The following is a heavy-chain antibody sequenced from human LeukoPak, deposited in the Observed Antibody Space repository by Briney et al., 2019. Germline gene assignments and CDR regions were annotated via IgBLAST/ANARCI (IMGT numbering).Heavy chain of an antibody. CDR3: ARVLPDSSGWYFDY. J-gene: IGHJ4*02. CDR2: IIPIFGTA. V-gene: IGHV1-69*13. Sequence: GASVKVSCKASGGTFSSYAISWVRQAPGQGLEWMGGIIPIFGTANYAQKFQGRVTITADESTSTAYMELSSLRSEDTAVYYCARVLPDSSGWYFDYWGQGTLVTVSS. D-gene: IGHD6-19*01. CDR1: GGTFSSYA.